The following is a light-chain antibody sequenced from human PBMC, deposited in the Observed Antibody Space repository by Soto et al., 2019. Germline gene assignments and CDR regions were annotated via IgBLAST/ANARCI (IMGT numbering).Light chain of an antibody. CDR1: QSVSSN. CDR3: QQYDNWPLT. Sequence: IVMTQSPATLSVSPGERYTPSCMASQSVSSNLAWYQQKPGQAPRLLIYGASTRATGIPARFSGSGSGTEFTLTISSLQSEDSAVYYCQQYDNWPLTFGEGTKVDIK. CDR2: GAS. J-gene: IGKJ4*01. V-gene: IGKV3-15*01.